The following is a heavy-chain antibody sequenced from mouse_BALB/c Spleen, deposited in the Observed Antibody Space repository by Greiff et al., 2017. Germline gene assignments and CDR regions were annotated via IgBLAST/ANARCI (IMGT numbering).Heavy chain of an antibody. Sequence: EVHLVESGGGLVKPGGSLKLSCAASGFTFSSYTMSWVRQTPEKRLEWVATISSGGSYTYYPDSVKGRFTISRDNAKNTLYLQMSSLKSEDTAMYYCTRDGSSYWFAYWGQGTLVTVSA. CDR2: ISSGGSYT. V-gene: IGHV5-6-4*01. J-gene: IGHJ3*01. CDR1: GFTFSSYT. D-gene: IGHD1-1*01. CDR3: TRDGSSYWFAY.